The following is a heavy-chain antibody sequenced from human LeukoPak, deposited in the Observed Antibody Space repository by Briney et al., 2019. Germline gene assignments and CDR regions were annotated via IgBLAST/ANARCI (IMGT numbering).Heavy chain of an antibody. CDR2: INPNSGGK. J-gene: IGHJ4*02. CDR1: GYTFNGYY. CDR3: ARVLSSSWYFSFDY. Sequence: SVTVSCKASGYTFNGYYMHWVRQAPGQGLEWMGWINPNSGGKNYAQKFQGRVTMTRDTSISTAYMELSRLRSDETAVYYCARVLSSSWYFSFDYWGQGTLVTVSS. D-gene: IGHD6-13*01. V-gene: IGHV1-2*02.